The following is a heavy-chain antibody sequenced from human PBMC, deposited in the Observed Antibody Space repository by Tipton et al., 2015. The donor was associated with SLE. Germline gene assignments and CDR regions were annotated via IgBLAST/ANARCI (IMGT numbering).Heavy chain of an antibody. CDR3: AGGTGAYFDH. D-gene: IGHD3-16*01. J-gene: IGHJ4*02. CDR1: GFTYSGYA. V-gene: IGHV3-30*02. CDR2: IRADGSNK. Sequence: SLRLSCAASGFTYSGYAMHWVRQAPGKGLEWVAFIRADGSNKDYADSVKGRFTISSDNSKNTLYLQMNRLRVEDTAVYYCAGGTGAYFDHWDQGTLVTVSS.